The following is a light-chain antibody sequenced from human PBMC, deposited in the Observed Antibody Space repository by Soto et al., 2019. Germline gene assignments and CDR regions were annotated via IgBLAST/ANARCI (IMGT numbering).Light chain of an antibody. Sequence: IVLTQSPATLSVSPGERATLSCRASESISTYLAWYQQKPGQAPKLLIYAASNLQSGVPSRFSGSGSGTEFTLTINSLHPEDFATYFCQQSSSAPYTFGQGTRLEIK. CDR2: AAS. CDR3: QQSSSAPYT. J-gene: IGKJ2*01. CDR1: ESISTY. V-gene: IGKV3-11*01.